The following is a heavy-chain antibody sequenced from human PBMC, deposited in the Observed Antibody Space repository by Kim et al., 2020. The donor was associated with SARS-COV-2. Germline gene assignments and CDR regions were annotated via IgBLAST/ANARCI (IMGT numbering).Heavy chain of an antibody. J-gene: IGHJ4*02. D-gene: IGHD3-22*01. V-gene: IGHV4-31*03. Sequence: SETLSLTCTVSGGSISSGGYYWSWIRQHPGKGLEWIGYIYYSGSTYYNPSLKSRVTISVDTSKNQFSLKLSSVTAADTAVYYCARDYRASNYYDSSGSYFDYWGQGTLVTVSS. CDR1: GGSISSGGYY. CDR3: ARDYRASNYYDSSGSYFDY. CDR2: IYYSGST.